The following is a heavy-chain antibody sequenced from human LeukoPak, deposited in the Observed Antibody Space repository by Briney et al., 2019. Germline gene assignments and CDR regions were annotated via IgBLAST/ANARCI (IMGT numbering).Heavy chain of an antibody. J-gene: IGHJ6*03. D-gene: IGHD7-27*01. V-gene: IGHV3-21*06. CDR2: ISSSSSYI. CDR3: ASGDRHYMDV. Sequence: GGSLRLSCAASGFTFSSYAMSWVRQAPGKGLEWVSFISSSSSYIYYADSVKGRFTISRDNAKNSLYLQMNSLRAEDTAVYYCASGDRHYMDVWGKGTTVTVSS. CDR1: GFTFSSYA.